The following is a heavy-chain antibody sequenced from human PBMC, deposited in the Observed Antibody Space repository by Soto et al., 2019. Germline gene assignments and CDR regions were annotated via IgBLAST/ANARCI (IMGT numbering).Heavy chain of an antibody. J-gene: IGHJ4*02. Sequence: QVQLQQWGAGLLKPSETLSLTCAVYGGSFSGYYWSWIRQPPGKGLEWIGVINHSGSTNYNPSLKSRVTISVDTSKNQFSLKLSSVTAADTAVYYCARGYYDILTRPFDYWGQGTLVTVSS. V-gene: IGHV4-34*01. CDR1: GGSFSGYY. CDR3: ARGYYDILTRPFDY. CDR2: INHSGST. D-gene: IGHD3-9*01.